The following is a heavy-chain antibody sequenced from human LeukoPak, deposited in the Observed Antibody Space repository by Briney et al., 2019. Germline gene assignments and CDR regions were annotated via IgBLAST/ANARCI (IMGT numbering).Heavy chain of an antibody. Sequence: GGSLRLSCAASGFTFSTYAMHWVRQAPGKGLEWVSRISWNSGDIGYADSVKGRFTISRDNAKKYLYLQMNSLRAEDTALYYCAKDIYPVDSSPGVFDYWGQGTLVTVSS. V-gene: IGHV3-9*01. D-gene: IGHD3-22*01. CDR1: GFTFSTYA. CDR3: AKDIYPVDSSPGVFDY. J-gene: IGHJ4*02. CDR2: ISWNSGDI.